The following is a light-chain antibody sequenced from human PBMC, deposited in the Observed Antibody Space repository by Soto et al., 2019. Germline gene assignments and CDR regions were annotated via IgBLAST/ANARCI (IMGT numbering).Light chain of an antibody. J-gene: IGLJ3*02. CDR2: GNS. CDR3: QSYDSSLGQGV. Sequence: QSVLTQPPSVSGAPGQRVTISCTGSSSNIGAGYDVHWYQQLPGTAPKLLIYGNSNRPSGVPDRFSGSKSGTSASLAITGLQAEDEADYYCQSYDSSLGQGVFGRGTKLTVL. V-gene: IGLV1-40*01. CDR1: SSNIGAGYD.